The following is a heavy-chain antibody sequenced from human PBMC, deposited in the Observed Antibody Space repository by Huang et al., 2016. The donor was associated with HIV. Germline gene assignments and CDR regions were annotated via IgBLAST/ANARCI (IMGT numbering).Heavy chain of an antibody. J-gene: IGHJ6*02. Sequence: LQLQESGPGLVKSSETLSLICTVSGGSISSSSYYWGWIRPPPGKGPEWIGSMYYSGNTYYNPPLKSRVTISVDTSKNQFSLKVNSVTAADTAVYYCARHGRVAGHYYNNMDVWGRGTTVTVSS. CDR2: MYYSGNT. CDR1: GGSISSSSYY. D-gene: IGHD6-19*01. V-gene: IGHV4-39*01. CDR3: ARHGRVAGHYYNNMDV.